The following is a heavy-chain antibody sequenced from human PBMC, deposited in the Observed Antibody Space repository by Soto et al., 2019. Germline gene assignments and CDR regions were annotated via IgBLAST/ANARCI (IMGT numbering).Heavy chain of an antibody. Sequence: ASVKVSFKASGYTFTGYYVHWLRQAPGQGLEWMGWININSGGTIYPQKFQGRVTMTRDTSISTAYMELNSLKFDDTAVYYCASTGNYGSGTSFRVDYWGQGTLVTVSS. CDR1: GYTFTGYY. CDR2: ININSGGT. CDR3: ASTGNYGSGTSFRVDY. J-gene: IGHJ4*02. V-gene: IGHV1-2*02. D-gene: IGHD3-10*01.